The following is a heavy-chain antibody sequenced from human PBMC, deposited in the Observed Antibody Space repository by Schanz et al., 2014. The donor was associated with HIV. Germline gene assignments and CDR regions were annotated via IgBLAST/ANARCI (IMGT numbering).Heavy chain of an antibody. V-gene: IGHV3-30*18. J-gene: IGHJ4*02. D-gene: IGHD6-13*01. CDR3: AKVGRIYSTTWIDH. Sequence: QVQLVESGGGVVQPGRSLRLSCAASGFTFSSYGMHWVRQAPGKGLEWVAVISYDGSNKDYADSVKGRVTISRDNSKNTLYLQMNSLRAEDTAVYYCAKVGRIYSTTWIDHWGQGTLVTVSS. CDR1: GFTFSSYG. CDR2: ISYDGSNK.